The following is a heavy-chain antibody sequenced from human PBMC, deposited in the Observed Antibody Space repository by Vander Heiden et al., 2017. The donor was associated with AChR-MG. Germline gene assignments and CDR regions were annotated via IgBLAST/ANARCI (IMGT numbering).Heavy chain of an antibody. CDR1: GYTVTGYY. J-gene: IGHJ6*02. Sequence: QVQLVRSGAAVKKPAASVQVSCTASGYTVTGYYMHWVRQAPGQGREGMGWINPNSGGTNDAQKFQGWVTMTRDTSISTAYMELSRLRSDETAVYYCARDHIRSMDVWGQGTTVTVSS. CDR3: ARDHIRSMDV. CDR2: INPNSGGT. V-gene: IGHV1-2*04. D-gene: IGHD2-2*02.